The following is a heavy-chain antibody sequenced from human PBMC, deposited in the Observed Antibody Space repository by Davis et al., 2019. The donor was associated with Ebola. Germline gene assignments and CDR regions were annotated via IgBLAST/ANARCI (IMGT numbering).Heavy chain of an antibody. D-gene: IGHD2-15*01. V-gene: IGHV1-8*01. CDR3: TRGIARRRSGSWFDP. CDR2: MNPDSGNT. J-gene: IGHJ5*02. CDR1: GYTFIDYD. Sequence: ASVKVSCKASGYTFIDYDINWVRQATGQGLEWMGWMNPDSGNTGYAQKFQGRVTMTRDTSITTAYMELSSLSSDDTAVYYCTRGIARRRSGSWFDPWGQGTPVTVSS.